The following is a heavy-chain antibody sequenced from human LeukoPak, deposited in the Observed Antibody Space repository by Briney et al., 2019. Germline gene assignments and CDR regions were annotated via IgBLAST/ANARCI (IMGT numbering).Heavy chain of an antibody. V-gene: IGHV1-2*02. CDR1: GYTFTGYY. CDR3: ARDGIGIQLWLRAKYHFDY. CDR2: INPNSGGT. D-gene: IGHD5-18*01. Sequence: GASVKVSCKASGYTFTGYYMHWVRQAPGQGLEWMGWINPNSGGTNYAQKFQGRVTMTRDTSISTAYMELSRLRSDDTAVYYCARDGIGIQLWLRAKYHFDYWGQGTLVTVSS. J-gene: IGHJ4*02.